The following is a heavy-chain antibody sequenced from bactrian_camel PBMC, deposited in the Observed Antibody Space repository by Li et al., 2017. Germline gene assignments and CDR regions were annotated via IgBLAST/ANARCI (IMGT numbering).Heavy chain of an antibody. CDR3: TTGEPGEVAGTGALFGC. J-gene: IGHJ6*01. CDR2: ISSGGST. CDR1: GFSFSSYW. Sequence: QLVESGGTLVQPGGSLRLSCVASGFSFSSYWMYWVRQAPGKGLEWVSAISSGGSTYVADSVKGRFTMSRDNAKNTVYLQMNSLRPEDTAVYYCTTGEPGEVAGTGALFGCWGQGTQVTVS. V-gene: IGHV3S25*01. D-gene: IGHD6*01.